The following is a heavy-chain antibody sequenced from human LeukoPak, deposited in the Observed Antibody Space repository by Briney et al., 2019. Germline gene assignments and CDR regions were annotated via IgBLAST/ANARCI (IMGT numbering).Heavy chain of an antibody. D-gene: IGHD6-19*01. CDR1: GFSVSSKY. Sequence: GGSLRLSCAASGFSVSSKYMSWVRQAAGKGLEWVSVIYSGGTTFYAESVQGRFTISRDNSKNTLYLQMNSLRPDDTAVYYCTKLKGWYGDGYFDYWGPGILVTVSS. J-gene: IGHJ4*02. V-gene: IGHV3-53*01. CDR2: IYSGGTT. CDR3: TKLKGWYGDGYFDY.